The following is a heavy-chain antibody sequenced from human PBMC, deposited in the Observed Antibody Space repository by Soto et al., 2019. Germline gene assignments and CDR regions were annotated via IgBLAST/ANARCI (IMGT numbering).Heavy chain of an antibody. CDR1: GASISSGDYY. D-gene: IGHD2-21*02. CDR2: VSSLGIS. Sequence: SETLSLTCTVSGASISSGDYYYSWIRQSPGKGLERLGYVSSLGISYYNPSLKSRLNISGDTSKNQFFLKLTSVTAADTAVYYCATYSGDTGWQFDFWGQGTLVTVSS. CDR3: ATYSGDTGWQFDF. J-gene: IGHJ4*02. V-gene: IGHV4-30-4*01.